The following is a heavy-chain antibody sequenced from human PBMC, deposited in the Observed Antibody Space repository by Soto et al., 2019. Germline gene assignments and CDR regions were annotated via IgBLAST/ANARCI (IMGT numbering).Heavy chain of an antibody. CDR1: GGSISSGGYY. Sequence: QMQLQESGPGLVKPSQTLSLTCTVSGGSISSGGYYWSWIRQHPGKGLEWIGYIYYSGSTYYNPSLKSRGTTSVDTSKNQFSLKLSSVTAADTAVYYCARAATVTTIDYWGQGTLVTVSS. D-gene: IGHD4-17*01. CDR3: ARAATVTTIDY. J-gene: IGHJ4*02. V-gene: IGHV4-31*03. CDR2: IYYSGST.